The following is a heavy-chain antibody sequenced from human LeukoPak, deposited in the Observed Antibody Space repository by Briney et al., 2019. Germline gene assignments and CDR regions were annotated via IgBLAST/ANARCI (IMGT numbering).Heavy chain of an antibody. CDR1: EFSIRSSW. D-gene: IGHD7-27*01. Sequence: GGSLRLSCAVSEFSIRSSWMSWVRQTPGKGLEWVADMNEDGSGTYYVDSEKGRFTVSRDNAKNSLYLQMSSLRAEDTAVYYCARDPAWGAIDYWGQGTLVTVSS. CDR3: ARDPAWGAIDY. V-gene: IGHV3-7*01. CDR2: MNEDGSGT. J-gene: IGHJ4*02.